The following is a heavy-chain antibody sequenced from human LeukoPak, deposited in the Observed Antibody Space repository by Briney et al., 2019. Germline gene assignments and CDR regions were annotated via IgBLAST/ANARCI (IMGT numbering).Heavy chain of an antibody. D-gene: IGHD3-22*01. V-gene: IGHV4-39*07. CDR2: IYYSGST. CDR1: GVSISSSSYY. CDR3: HHYDSIGYYPFDY. Sequence: SETLSLTCTVSGVSISSSSYYWGWIRQPPGKGLEWIGSIYYSGSTYYNPSLKSRVTISVDTSKNQFSLKLSSVTAADTAVYYCHHYDSIGYYPFDYWGQGTLVTVSS. J-gene: IGHJ4*02.